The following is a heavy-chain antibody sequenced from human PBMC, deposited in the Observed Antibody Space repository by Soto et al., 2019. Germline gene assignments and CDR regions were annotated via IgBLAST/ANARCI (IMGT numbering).Heavy chain of an antibody. Sequence: SETLSVSSTVSGGSISSSKYYCAWIRQPPGKGLDWIGNIFYSGTPYYNRSLGSRITISIETSKSQFSLRLNAVTAADSGVYFCARFVVPATRHPDFDYSGPGTLVTVSS. CDR1: GGSISSSKYY. D-gene: IGHD2-21*02. V-gene: IGHV4-39*01. CDR2: IFYSGTP. CDR3: ARFVVPATRHPDFDY. J-gene: IGHJ4*02.